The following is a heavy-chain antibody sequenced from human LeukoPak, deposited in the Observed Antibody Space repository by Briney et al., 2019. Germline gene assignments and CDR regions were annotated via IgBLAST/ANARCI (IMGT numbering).Heavy chain of an antibody. CDR2: ISWNSGAI. CDR3: AKGLSKISSASYYTD. CDR1: GFTFDDYA. V-gene: IGHV3-9*01. Sequence: GRSLRLSCAASGFTFDDYAMHWVRQAPGKGLEWVSGISWNSGAIGYADSVKGRFTISRDNAKNSLYLQMNSLRAEDTALYYCAKGLSKISSASYYTDWGQGTLSPSPQ. D-gene: IGHD2-2*02. J-gene: IGHJ4*02.